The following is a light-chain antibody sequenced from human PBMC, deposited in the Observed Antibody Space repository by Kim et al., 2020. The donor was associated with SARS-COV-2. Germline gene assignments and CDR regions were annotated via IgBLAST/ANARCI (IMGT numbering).Light chain of an antibody. CDR2: DST. Sequence: DIQLTQSPSYLSASVGDRVTITCQASQDIANYLNWYQQKPGGAARLLVYDSTTLEVGVPSRFTGSGGGRDFSLTIRSLEPDDFATYYCHEYEELTFGGGTKVDIK. CDR1: QDIANY. J-gene: IGKJ4*01. CDR3: HEYEELT. V-gene: IGKV1-33*01.